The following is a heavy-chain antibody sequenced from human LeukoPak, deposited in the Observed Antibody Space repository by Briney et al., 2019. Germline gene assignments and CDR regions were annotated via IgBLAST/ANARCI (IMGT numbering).Heavy chain of an antibody. J-gene: IGHJ4*02. CDR1: GGSFSGYY. V-gene: IGHV4-34*01. Sequence: KPSETLSLTCAVYGGSFSGYYWSWIRQPPGKGLEWIGEINHSGSTNYNPSLKSRVTISVDTSKNQFSLKLSSVTAAGTAVYYCARDPAQYYDFWSGYYTTVGSGWYYFDYWGQGTLVTVSS. CDR3: ARDPAQYYDFWSGYYTTVGSGWYYFDY. D-gene: IGHD3-3*01. CDR2: INHSGST.